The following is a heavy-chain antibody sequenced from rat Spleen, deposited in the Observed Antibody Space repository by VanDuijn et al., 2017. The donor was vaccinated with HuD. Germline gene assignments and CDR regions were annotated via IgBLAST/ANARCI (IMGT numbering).Heavy chain of an antibody. CDR3: ATENSGYWYFDF. D-gene: IGHD4-3*01. Sequence: EVRLVESGGGLVQPGRSLKLSCAASGFTFSDFDMAWVRQAPTKGLEWVASISTSGGSTYYRDSVKGRFTISRDNPKSTLSLQMDSLRSEDTATYYCATENSGYWYFDFWGPGTMVTVSS. CDR2: ISTSGGST. CDR1: GFTFSDFD. J-gene: IGHJ1*01. V-gene: IGHV5S23*01.